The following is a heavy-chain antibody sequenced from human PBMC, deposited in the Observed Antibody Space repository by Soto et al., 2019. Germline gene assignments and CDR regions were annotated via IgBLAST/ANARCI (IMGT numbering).Heavy chain of an antibody. CDR1: GGSFSGYY. CDR2: INHSGST. D-gene: IGHD6-19*01. J-gene: IGHJ4*02. V-gene: IGHV4-34*01. CDR3: ARMAQSLSSGWYLNPPYFDY. Sequence: SETLSLTCAVYGGSFSGYYWSWIRQPPGKGLEWIGEINHSGSTNYNPSLKSRVTISVDTSKNQFSLKLSSVTAADTAVYYCARMAQSLSSGWYLNPPYFDYWGQGTLVTVSS.